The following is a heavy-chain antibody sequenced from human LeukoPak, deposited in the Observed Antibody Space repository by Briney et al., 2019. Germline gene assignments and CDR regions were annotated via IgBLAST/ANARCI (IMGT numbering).Heavy chain of an antibody. CDR1: GGSISSYY. J-gene: IGHJ5*02. D-gene: IGHD1-1*01. Sequence: SGTLSLTCTVSGGSISSYYWSWIRQPPGKGLEWIGYIYYSGSTNYNPSLKSRVTISVDTSKNQFSLKLSSVTAADTAVYYCARVDWNDGARWFDPWGQGTLVTVSS. CDR2: IYYSGST. CDR3: ARVDWNDGARWFDP. V-gene: IGHV4-59*01.